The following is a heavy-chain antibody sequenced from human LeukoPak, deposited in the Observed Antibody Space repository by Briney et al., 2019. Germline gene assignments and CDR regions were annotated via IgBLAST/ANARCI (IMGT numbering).Heavy chain of an antibody. CDR1: GYSISSGYY. J-gene: IGHJ5*02. V-gene: IGHV4-38-2*02. D-gene: IGHD3-22*01. Sequence: SETLSLTCTVSGYSISSGYYWGWIRQPPGKGLEWIGSIYHSGSTYYNPSLKSRVTISVDTSKNQFSLKLSSVTAADTAVYYCAPRMIMGPNWFDPWGQGTLVTVSS. CDR3: APRMIMGPNWFDP. CDR2: IYHSGST.